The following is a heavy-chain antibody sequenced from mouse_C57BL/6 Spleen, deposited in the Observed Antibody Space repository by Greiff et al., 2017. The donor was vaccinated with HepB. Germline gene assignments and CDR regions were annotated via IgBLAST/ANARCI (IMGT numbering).Heavy chain of an antibody. V-gene: IGHV5-17*01. Sequence: EVQLQESGGGLVKPGGSLKLSCAASGFTFSDYGMHWVRQAPEKGLEWVAYISSGSSTIYYADTVKGRFTISRDNAKNTLFLQMTSLRSEDTAMYYCASPLYNYYAMDYWGQGTSVTVSS. J-gene: IGHJ4*01. CDR2: ISSGSSTI. D-gene: IGHD2-1*01. CDR3: ASPLYNYYAMDY. CDR1: GFTFSDYG.